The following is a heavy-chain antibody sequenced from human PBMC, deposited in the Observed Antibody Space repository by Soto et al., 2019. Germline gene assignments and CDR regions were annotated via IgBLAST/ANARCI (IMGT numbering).Heavy chain of an antibody. Sequence: SETVSLNCAVSGGSIPRGDYSWSWIRQPPGKGLEWIGYIDHSGSTYYNPFLKSRVTISVDTSKSQFSLRLSSVTAAETAVYYCARAAGRFFDWPFDYWGQGTLVTVSS. CDR1: GGSIPRGDYS. CDR3: ARAAGRFFDWPFDY. CDR2: IDHSGST. D-gene: IGHD3-9*01. J-gene: IGHJ4*02. V-gene: IGHV4-30-4*01.